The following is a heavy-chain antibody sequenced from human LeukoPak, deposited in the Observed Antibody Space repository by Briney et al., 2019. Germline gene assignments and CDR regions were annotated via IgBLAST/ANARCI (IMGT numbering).Heavy chain of an antibody. D-gene: IGHD3-22*01. Sequence: GGSLRLSCAASGFTFSSYEMNWVRQAPGKGLEWVSYISSSGSTIYYADSVKGRFTISRDNAKNSLYLQMNSLRAEDTAVYYCARDHYDSSGYFAGFDYWGQGTLVTVSS. CDR1: GFTFSSYE. CDR2: ISSSGSTI. V-gene: IGHV3-48*03. CDR3: ARDHYDSSGYFAGFDY. J-gene: IGHJ4*02.